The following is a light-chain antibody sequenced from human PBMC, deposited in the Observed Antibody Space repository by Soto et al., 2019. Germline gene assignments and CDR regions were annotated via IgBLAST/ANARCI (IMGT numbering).Light chain of an antibody. CDR1: SSDVGGYNY. Sequence: QSVLTQPPSASGSPGQSVTISCTGTSSDVGGYNYVSWYQQHPGKAPKLMIYEVSKRPSGVPDRFSGSKSGNTASLTVSGLQAEDEADYDCSSYAGSNNHYVFGTGTKVTV. V-gene: IGLV2-8*01. CDR3: SSYAGSNNHYV. CDR2: EVS. J-gene: IGLJ1*01.